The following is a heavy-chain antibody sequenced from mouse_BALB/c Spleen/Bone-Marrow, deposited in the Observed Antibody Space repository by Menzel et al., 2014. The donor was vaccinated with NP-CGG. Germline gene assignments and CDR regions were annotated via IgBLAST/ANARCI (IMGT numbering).Heavy chain of an antibody. V-gene: IGHV1-63*02. CDR1: GYTFTNYW. CDR2: IYPGGGYT. D-gene: IGHD1-1*01. J-gene: IGHJ4*01. CDR3: ARNYGYAMDY. Sequence: VQLQESGAELVRPGTSVKISCKASGYTFTNYWLGWVKQRPGHGLEWIGDIYPGGGYTNYNEKFKGKATLTADTSSSTADMQLSILTSEDSAVYFCARNYGYAMDYWGQGTSVTVSS.